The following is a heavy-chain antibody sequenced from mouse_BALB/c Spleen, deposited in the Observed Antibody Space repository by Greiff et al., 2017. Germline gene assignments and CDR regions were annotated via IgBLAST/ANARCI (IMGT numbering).Heavy chain of an antibody. CDR1: GYSITSDYA. Sequence: EVQLQESGPGLVKPSQSLSLTCTVTGYSITSDYAWNWIRQFPGNKLEWMGYISYSGSTSYNPSLKSRISITRDTSKNQFFLQLNSVTTEDTATYYCARSGRDYYGSHYCDYWGQGTTLTVSS. V-gene: IGHV3-2*02. D-gene: IGHD1-1*01. CDR2: ISYSGST. J-gene: IGHJ2*01. CDR3: ARSGRDYYGSHYCDY.